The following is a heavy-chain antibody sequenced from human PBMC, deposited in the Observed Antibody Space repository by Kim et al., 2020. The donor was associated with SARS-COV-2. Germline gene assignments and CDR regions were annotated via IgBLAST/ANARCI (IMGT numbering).Heavy chain of an antibody. CDR3: ARDVAGAVAPLDY. V-gene: IGHV1-2*02. D-gene: IGHD6-19*01. Sequence: AQKFQGRVTMTRDTSISTAYMELSRLRSDDTAVYYCARDVAGAVAPLDYWGQGTLVTVSS. J-gene: IGHJ4*02.